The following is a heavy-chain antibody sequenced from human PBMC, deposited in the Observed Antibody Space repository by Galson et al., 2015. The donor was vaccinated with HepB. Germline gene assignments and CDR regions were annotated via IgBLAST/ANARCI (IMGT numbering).Heavy chain of an antibody. Sequence: SVKVSCKASGGTFSSYAISWVRQAPGQGLEWMGGIIPIFGTANYAQKFQGRVTITADESTSTAYMELGSLRSEDTAVYYCARVELEIAAARAFDIWGQGTMVTVSS. V-gene: IGHV1-69*13. CDR1: GGTFSSYA. CDR2: IIPIFGTA. J-gene: IGHJ3*02. CDR3: ARVELEIAAARAFDI. D-gene: IGHD6-13*01.